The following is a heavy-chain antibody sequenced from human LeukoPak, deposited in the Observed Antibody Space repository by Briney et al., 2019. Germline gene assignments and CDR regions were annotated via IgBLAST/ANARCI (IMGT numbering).Heavy chain of an antibody. V-gene: IGHV4-61*02. Sequence: SETVSLTCTVSGGSISSGSYYWSWIRQPAGKGLEWIGRIYTSGSTNYNPSLKSRVTISVDTSKNQFSLKLSSVTAADTAVYYCAREGSLIRGVIDVYYYYMDVWGKGTTVTISS. J-gene: IGHJ6*03. CDR1: GGSISSGSYY. CDR3: AREGSLIRGVIDVYYYYMDV. CDR2: IYTSGST. D-gene: IGHD3-10*01.